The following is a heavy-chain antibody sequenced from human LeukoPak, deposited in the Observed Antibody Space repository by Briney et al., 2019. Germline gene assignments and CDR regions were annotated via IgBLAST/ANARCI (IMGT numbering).Heavy chain of an antibody. CDR2: IIPIFGTA. CDR3: ARSNYYDSSGYCDY. D-gene: IGHD3-22*01. V-gene: IGHV1-69*05. CDR1: LGTFISYA. J-gene: IGHJ4*02. Sequence: SVKVSCKASLGTFISYAISWVRQAPGQGLEWMGRIIPIFGTANYAQKFQGRVTITTDESTSTAYMELSSLRSEDTAVYYCARSNYYDSSGYCDYWGQGTLVTVSS.